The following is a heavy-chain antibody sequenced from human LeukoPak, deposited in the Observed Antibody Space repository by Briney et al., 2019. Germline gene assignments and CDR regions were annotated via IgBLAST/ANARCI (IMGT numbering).Heavy chain of an antibody. CDR1: GHTFTSYG. CDR3: AREYYGDDVAIPPGHNWFDP. CDR2: TRAYNGNT. V-gene: IGHV1-18*01. D-gene: IGHD4-17*01. J-gene: IGHJ5*02. Sequence: ASVKVSCKASGHTFTSYGISWVRRAPGQRPGWMGWTRAYNGNTIYPKKLQGRVTMTTDTSTSTAYMELRSVRSDDTAVYYCAREYYGDDVAIPPGHNWFDPWGQGALVTVSS.